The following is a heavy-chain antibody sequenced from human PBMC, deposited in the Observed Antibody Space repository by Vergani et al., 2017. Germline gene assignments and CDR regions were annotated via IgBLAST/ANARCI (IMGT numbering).Heavy chain of an antibody. D-gene: IGHD3-16*01. J-gene: IGHJ2*01. V-gene: IGHV3-9*01. CDR3: VKDNDYDADGPFDL. CDR1: GFTFDDYA. Sequence: EVQLVESGGGLVKPGGSLRLSCAASGFTFDDYAMHWVRQAPGKGLEWVSGIDRNYGVKNGNSFEGRFSISRDNAKKAVFLQMNNLRHEDTALYFCVKDNDYDADGPFDLWGRGTLVTVSS. CDR2: IDRNYGVK.